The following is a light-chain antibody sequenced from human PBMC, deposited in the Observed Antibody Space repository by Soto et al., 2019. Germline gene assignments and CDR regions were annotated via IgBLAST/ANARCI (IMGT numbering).Light chain of an antibody. V-gene: IGKV3-11*01. J-gene: IGKJ4*01. CDR2: DAS. Sequence: EIVLTQVPATLSLSPGERAALSCRASLGVSRFLAWSPQKPGQAPRLLIYDASNRATGIPARFSGSGAGTDFTLAINSLEPEEFAGDYCQQRSSWPLALGGGTKVEIK. CDR3: QQRSSWPLA. CDR1: LGVSRF.